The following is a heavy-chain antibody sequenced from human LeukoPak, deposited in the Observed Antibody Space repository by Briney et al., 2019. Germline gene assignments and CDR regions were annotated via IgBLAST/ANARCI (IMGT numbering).Heavy chain of an antibody. CDR3: ATGGYSYGYYY. CDR2: LNPNSGGP. D-gene: IGHD5-18*01. V-gene: IGHV1-2*02. J-gene: IGHJ4*02. CDR1: GYTFTGYY. Sequence: ASVKVSCKASGYTFTGYYMHWVRQAPGQGLEWMGWLNPNSGGPDYAQKFQGRVTMTRDTSISTAYMELSRLRSDDTAVYYCATGGYSYGYYYWGQGTLVTVSS.